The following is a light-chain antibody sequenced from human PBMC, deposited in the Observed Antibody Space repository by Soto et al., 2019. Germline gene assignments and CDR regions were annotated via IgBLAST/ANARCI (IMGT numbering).Light chain of an antibody. Sequence: QSALTQPASVSGSPGQSITISCTGTSSDVGSYNLVSWYQQHPGKAPKLMIYEGSKRPSGVSNRFSGSKSGNTASLTISGLQAEVEADYYCCSYAGSSTFGFRPRTKVTVL. CDR1: SSDVGSYNL. CDR3: CSYAGSSTFG. CDR2: EGS. J-gene: IGLJ1*01. V-gene: IGLV2-23*03.